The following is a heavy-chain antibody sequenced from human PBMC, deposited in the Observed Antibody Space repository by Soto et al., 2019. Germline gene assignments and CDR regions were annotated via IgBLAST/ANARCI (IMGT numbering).Heavy chain of an antibody. CDR3: ARHPTVTALYFDY. J-gene: IGHJ4*02. Sequence: SETLSLTCTVSGGSISSGGYYWSWIRQHPGKGLEWIGYIYYSGSTYYNPSLKSRVTISVDTSKNQFSLKLSSVTAADTAVYYCARHPTVTALYFDYWGQGTLVTVSS. CDR1: GGSISSGGYY. CDR2: IYYSGST. V-gene: IGHV4-31*03. D-gene: IGHD2-21*02.